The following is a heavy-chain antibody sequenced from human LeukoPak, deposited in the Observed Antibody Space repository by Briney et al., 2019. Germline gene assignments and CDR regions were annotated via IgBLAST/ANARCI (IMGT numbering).Heavy chain of an antibody. CDR1: GFTFRSYA. D-gene: IGHD3-10*01. Sequence: GALRLSCAASGFTFRSYAMNWVRQAPGKGLEWISVISDSGVGTYYADSVKGRFTISRDNAKNSLYLQMNSLRAEDTAVYYCASRVSLSDDIWGQGTMVTVSS. CDR3: ASRVSLSDDI. CDR2: ISDSGVGT. J-gene: IGHJ3*02. V-gene: IGHV3-23*01.